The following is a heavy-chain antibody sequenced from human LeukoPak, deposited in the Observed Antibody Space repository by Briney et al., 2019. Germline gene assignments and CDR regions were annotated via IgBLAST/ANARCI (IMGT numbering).Heavy chain of an antibody. CDR3: ARAPPFLLRFLEPKIGKGWSAP. J-gene: IGHJ5*02. Sequence: SETLSLTCAVYGGSFSGYYWSWIRQPPGKGLEWIGEINHSGSTNYNPSLKSRVTISVDTSKNQFSLKLSSVTAADTAVYYCARAPPFLLRFLEPKIGKGWSAPWGQGTLVTVSS. V-gene: IGHV4-34*01. D-gene: IGHD3-3*01. CDR2: INHSGST. CDR1: GGSFSGYY.